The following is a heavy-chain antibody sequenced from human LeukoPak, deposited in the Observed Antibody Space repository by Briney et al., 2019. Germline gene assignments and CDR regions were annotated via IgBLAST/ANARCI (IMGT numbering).Heavy chain of an antibody. D-gene: IGHD3-10*01. J-gene: IGHJ4*02. V-gene: IGHV3-9*01. Sequence: GGSLRLSCAASGFTFDDYAMHWVRPAPGKGLEWVSGISWNSGSIGYADSVKGRFTISRDNAKNSLYLQMNSLRAEDTALYYCAKDVQGTYGSGSYYSHRGQGTLVTVSS. CDR3: AKDVQGTYGSGSYYSH. CDR2: ISWNSGSI. CDR1: GFTFDDYA.